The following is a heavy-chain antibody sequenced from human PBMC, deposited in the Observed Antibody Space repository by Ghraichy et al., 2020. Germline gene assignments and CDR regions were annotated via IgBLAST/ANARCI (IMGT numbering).Heavy chain of an antibody. CDR2: ISGSGGST. Sequence: GGSLRLSCAASGFTFSSYAMSWVRQAPGKGLEWVSAISGSGGSTYYADSVKGRFTISRDNSKNTLYLQMNSLRAEDTAVYYCAKSNRPTDYYDSSGYYEDWGQGTLVTVSS. CDR1: GFTFSSYA. CDR3: AKSNRPTDYYDSSGYYED. J-gene: IGHJ4*02. D-gene: IGHD3-22*01. V-gene: IGHV3-23*01.